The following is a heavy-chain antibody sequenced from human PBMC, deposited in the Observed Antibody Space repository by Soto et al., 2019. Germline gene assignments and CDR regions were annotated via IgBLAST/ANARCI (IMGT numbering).Heavy chain of an antibody. CDR3: AREAEETFDY. V-gene: IGHV3-30-3*01. CDR1: GFTFSSYA. CDR2: ISYDGSNK. J-gene: IGHJ4*02. Sequence: QVQLVESGGGVVQPGRSLRLSCAASGFTFSSYAMHWVRQAPGKGLEWVAVISYDGSNKYYADSVKGRFTISSDNSKNTLYLQMNSLRAEDTAVYYCAREAEETFDYWGQGTLVTVSS.